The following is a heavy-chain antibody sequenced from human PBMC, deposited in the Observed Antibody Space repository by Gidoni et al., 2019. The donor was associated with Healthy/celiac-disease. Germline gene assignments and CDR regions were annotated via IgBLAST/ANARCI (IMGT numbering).Heavy chain of an antibody. Sequence: EVQLVESGGGLVQPGGSLRLSCAASGFTFSCSSINWVRQAPGKGLEWVSYISSSSSTKYYADSVKCRFTISRDNAKNSLYLQMNSLRAEDTAVYYCARAQEFRDFWSGYYGLMDVWGQGTTVTVSS. CDR1: GFTFSCSS. D-gene: IGHD3-3*01. J-gene: IGHJ6*02. V-gene: IGHV3-48*01. CDR2: ISSSSSTK. CDR3: ARAQEFRDFWSGYYGLMDV.